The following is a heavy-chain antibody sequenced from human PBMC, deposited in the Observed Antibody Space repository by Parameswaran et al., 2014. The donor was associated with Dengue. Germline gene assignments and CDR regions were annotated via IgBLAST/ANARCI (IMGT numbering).Heavy chain of an antibody. J-gene: IGHJ6*02. V-gene: IGHV1-69*01. Sequence: SWVRQAPGQGLEWMGGIIPIFGTANYAQKFQGRVTITADESTSTAYMELSSLRSEDTAVYYCASKGSGNTSRYYYGMDVWGQGTTVTVSS. CDR2: IIPIFGTA. D-gene: IGHD2-15*01. CDR3: ASKGSGNTSRYYYGMDV.